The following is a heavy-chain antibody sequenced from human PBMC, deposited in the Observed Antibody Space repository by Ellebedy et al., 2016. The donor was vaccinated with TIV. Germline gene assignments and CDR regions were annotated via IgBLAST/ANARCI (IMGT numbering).Heavy chain of an antibody. CDR1: GGSFSGYY. CDR3: ARVDVTFFFDY. D-gene: IGHD3-16*01. Sequence: MPSETLSLTCAVYGGSFSGYYWSWIRQPPGKGLEWIGYIYYSGSTYYNPSLKSRVTISVDTSKNQFSLKLSSVTAADTAVYYCARVDVTFFFDYWGQGTLVTVSS. CDR2: IYYSGST. V-gene: IGHV4-30-4*08. J-gene: IGHJ4*02.